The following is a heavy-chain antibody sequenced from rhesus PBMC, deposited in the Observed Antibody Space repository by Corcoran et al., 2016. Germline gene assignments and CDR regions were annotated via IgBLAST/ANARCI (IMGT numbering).Heavy chain of an antibody. J-gene: IGHJ4*01. D-gene: IGHD6-25*01. CDR3: ARASYSGSWTGIDY. V-gene: IGHV4-65*01. CDR2: ISGSSGST. CDR1: GGSISSSNW. Sequence: QVQLQESGPGLVKPSETLSLTCAVSGGSISSSNWWSWIRQPPGKGLEWIGYISGSSGSTYYNPSLKCRVTISTDTSKNQFSLKLSSVTAADTAVYYCARASYSGSWTGIDYWGQGVLVTVSS.